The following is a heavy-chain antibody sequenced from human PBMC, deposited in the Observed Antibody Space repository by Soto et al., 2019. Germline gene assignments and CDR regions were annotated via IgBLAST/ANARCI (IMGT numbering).Heavy chain of an antibody. D-gene: IGHD3-22*01. V-gene: IGHV5-51*01. CDR2: IYPGDSDT. CDR3: AKLSYYYDSIGFYTPSS. Sequence: GESLKISCKASGYFFNTYWIGWVRQTGKGLEWIGMIYPGDSDTRYSPSFQGQVTISVDKSISTTYLQWSSLRASDTAMYYCAKLSYYYDSIGFYTPSSRGQRTPVTVSP. CDR1: GYFFNTYW. J-gene: IGHJ4*02.